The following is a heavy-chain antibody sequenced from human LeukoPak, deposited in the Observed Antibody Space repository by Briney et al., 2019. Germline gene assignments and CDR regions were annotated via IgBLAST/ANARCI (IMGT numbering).Heavy chain of an antibody. D-gene: IGHD3-10*01. Sequence: GGSLRLSCAASGFTFSGYWMNWVRQAPGRGLEWVANINLDGSEKSYVDSVKGRSTISRDNAKTSLYLQMNSLRAEDTAVYYCARDYFGSGDYWGQGTLVTVSS. V-gene: IGHV3-7*04. CDR2: INLDGSEK. CDR3: ARDYFGSGDY. CDR1: GFTFSGYW. J-gene: IGHJ4*02.